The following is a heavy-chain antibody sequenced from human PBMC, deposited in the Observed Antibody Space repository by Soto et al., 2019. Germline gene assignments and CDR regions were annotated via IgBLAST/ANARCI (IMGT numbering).Heavy chain of an antibody. CDR1: GFTFSSYA. D-gene: IGHD6-19*01. J-gene: IGHJ4*02. V-gene: IGHV3-23*01. Sequence: GGSLRLSCAASGFTFSSYAMSWVRQAPGKGLEWVSAISGSGGSTYYADSVKGRFTISRDNSKNTLYLQMNSLRAEDTAVYYCAKVIPSIAVAGTGWDYWGQGTLVTVSS. CDR3: AKVIPSIAVAGTGWDY. CDR2: ISGSGGST.